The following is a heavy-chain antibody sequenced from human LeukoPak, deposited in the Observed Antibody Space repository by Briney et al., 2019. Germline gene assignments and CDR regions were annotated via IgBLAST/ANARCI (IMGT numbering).Heavy chain of an antibody. CDR2: INGDGSGT. V-gene: IGHV3-74*01. Sequence: PGGSLRLSCAASGFTFSTYWMHWVRQAPGKGLVWVSRINGDGSGTDYADSVKGRFAVSRDNPETTLYLQMNSLRAEDTAVYYCARTIYSGSSFDLWGRGTLVTVSS. J-gene: IGHJ2*01. D-gene: IGHD1-26*01. CDR1: GFTFSTYW. CDR3: ARTIYSGSSFDL.